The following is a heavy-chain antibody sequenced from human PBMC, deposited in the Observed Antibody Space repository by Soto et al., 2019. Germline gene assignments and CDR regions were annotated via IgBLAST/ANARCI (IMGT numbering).Heavy chain of an antibody. CDR2: LFYTGST. V-gene: IGHV4-61*01. D-gene: IGHD6-13*01. Sequence: SETLSLTCTVSGGSVSSGSYYWTWIRQPPGKGLEWIGYLFYTGSTNYNPSLKSRVTMAADKSANQFSLKLNSVTPADTAIYYCARATLAAAKPQFDHWGPGILVTVSS. CDR1: GGSVSSGSYY. CDR3: ARATLAAAKPQFDH. J-gene: IGHJ4*02.